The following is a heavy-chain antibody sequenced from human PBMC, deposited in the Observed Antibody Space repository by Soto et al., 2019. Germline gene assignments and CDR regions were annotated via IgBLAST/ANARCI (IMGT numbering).Heavy chain of an antibody. Sequence: EVRLLESGGGLVQPGGSLRLSCAASGFTFSNYAMTWVRQAPGKGLEWVSGLNGSGGSTSSADSVKGRFAISRDNSQNTLYLQMNSLRDGDTAKYFCAKDGRRVGPTLNWLDSWGQGTQVTVTS. CDR1: GFTFSNYA. J-gene: IGHJ5*01. D-gene: IGHD1-26*01. CDR2: LNGSGGST. CDR3: AKDGRRVGPTLNWLDS. V-gene: IGHV3-23*01.